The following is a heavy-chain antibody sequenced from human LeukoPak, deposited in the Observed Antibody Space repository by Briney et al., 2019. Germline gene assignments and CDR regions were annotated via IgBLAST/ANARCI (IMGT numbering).Heavy chain of an antibody. CDR2: IYHSGST. CDR1: GGSISSSNW. Sequence: SETLSLTCAVSGGSISSSNWWSWVRQPPGKGLEWIGEIYHSGSTNYNPSLKSRVTISVDKSKNQFSLKLSSVTAADTAVYYCAGTYYYDSSGPDYWGQGTLVTVSS. J-gene: IGHJ4*02. D-gene: IGHD3-22*01. V-gene: IGHV4-4*02. CDR3: AGTYYYDSSGPDY.